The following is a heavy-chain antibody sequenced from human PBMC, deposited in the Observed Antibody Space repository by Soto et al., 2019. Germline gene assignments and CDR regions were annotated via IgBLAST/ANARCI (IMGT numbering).Heavy chain of an antibody. CDR1: GFTFSSYG. CDR2: ISYDGSNK. V-gene: IGHV3-30*18. J-gene: IGHJ4*02. CDR3: AKEGKLWSDPYFDY. D-gene: IGHD5-18*01. Sequence: QVQLVESGGGVVQPGRSLRLSCAASGFTFSSYGMHWVRQAPGKGLEWVAVISYDGSNKYYADSVKGRFTISRDNAKNTLDLQMNSLRAEDTAVYYCAKEGKLWSDPYFDYWGQGTLVTVSS.